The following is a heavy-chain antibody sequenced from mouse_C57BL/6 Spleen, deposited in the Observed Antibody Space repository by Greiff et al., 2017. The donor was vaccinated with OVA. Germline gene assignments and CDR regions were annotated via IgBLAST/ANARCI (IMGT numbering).Heavy chain of an antibody. CDR1: GYTFTSYW. J-gene: IGHJ3*01. V-gene: IGHV1-52*01. CDR2: IDPSDSET. CDR3: ARSLTTGPFAY. Sequence: QVQLQQPGAELVRPGSSVKLSCKASGYTFTSYWMHWVKQRPIQGLEWIGNIDPSDSETHYNQKFKDKATLTVDKSSSTAYMQLSSLTSEDSAVYYCARSLTTGPFAYWGQGTLVTVSA. D-gene: IGHD2-1*01.